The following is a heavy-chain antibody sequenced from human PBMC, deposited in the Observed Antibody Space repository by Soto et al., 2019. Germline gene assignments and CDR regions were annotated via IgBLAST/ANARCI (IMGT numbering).Heavy chain of an antibody. CDR2: ISSSSSTI. Sequence: PGGSLRLSCAASGFTFSSYSMNWVRQAPGKGLEWVSYISSSSSTIYYADSVKGRFTISRDNAKNSLYLQMNSLRAEDTAVYYCARVRITMVRGVIIPGYFDYWGQGTLVTVSS. J-gene: IGHJ4*02. CDR3: ARVRITMVRGVIIPGYFDY. CDR1: GFTFSSYS. D-gene: IGHD3-10*01. V-gene: IGHV3-48*01.